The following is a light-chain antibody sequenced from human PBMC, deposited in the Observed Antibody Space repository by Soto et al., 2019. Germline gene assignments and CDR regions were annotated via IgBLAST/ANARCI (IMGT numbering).Light chain of an antibody. Sequence: QSALTQPASVFGSPGQSITISYTGTSSDVGGYNFVSWYQQHPGKAPKLMIYEVSSRPSGVSNRFSGSKSGNTASLTISGLQPEDEADYYCSSYTTSRTLVFGTGTKVTVL. CDR2: EVS. CDR3: SSYTTSRTLV. J-gene: IGLJ1*01. V-gene: IGLV2-14*03. CDR1: SSDVGGYNF.